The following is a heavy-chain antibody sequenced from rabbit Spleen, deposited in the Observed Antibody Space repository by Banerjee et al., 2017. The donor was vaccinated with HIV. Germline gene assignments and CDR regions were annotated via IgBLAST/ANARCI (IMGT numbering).Heavy chain of an antibody. Sequence: QQQLEESGGGLVKPGGTLTLTCTASGFSFSSGYWICWVRQAPGKGLELIACIYISGGNTWYASWVNGRFTISRSTSLNTVDLKMTSLTAADTATYFCARQIETGYIPYGYAFNLWGPGTLVTVS. CDR2: IYISGGNT. CDR1: GFSFSSGYW. J-gene: IGHJ4*01. D-gene: IGHD6-1*01. V-gene: IGHV1S43*01. CDR3: ARQIETGYIPYGYAFNL.